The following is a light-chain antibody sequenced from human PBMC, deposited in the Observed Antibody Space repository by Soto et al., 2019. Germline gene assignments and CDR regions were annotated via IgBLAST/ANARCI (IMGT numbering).Light chain of an antibody. CDR1: QSVNSN. Sequence: EIVMTQSPATLSVSPGERATLSCMAIQSVNSNLAWCQQKPGQAPRLLIYGASTSAAGIPVRFSGSGSGTEFTLTISSLQSEDFAVYYCQQYNNWPPTFGQGTKVEIK. CDR3: QQYNNWPPT. CDR2: GAS. J-gene: IGKJ1*01. V-gene: IGKV3-15*01.